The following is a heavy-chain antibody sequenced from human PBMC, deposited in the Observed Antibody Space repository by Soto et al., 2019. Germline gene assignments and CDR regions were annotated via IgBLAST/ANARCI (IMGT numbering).Heavy chain of an antibody. CDR2: ISIGGSET. CDR3: VRGYTGYGNFDY. D-gene: IGHD5-12*01. V-gene: IGHV3-74*01. CDR1: GFTFSSYS. Sequence: GGSLRLSCAASGFTFSSYSMNWVRQAPGKGLEWVSRISIGGSETYYADSVKGRFTISRDNARNTLYLQMDSLRAEDTAVYFCVRGYTGYGNFDYWGQGTLVTVSS. J-gene: IGHJ4*02.